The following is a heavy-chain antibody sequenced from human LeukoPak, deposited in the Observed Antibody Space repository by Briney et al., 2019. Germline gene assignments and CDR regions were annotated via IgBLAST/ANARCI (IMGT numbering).Heavy chain of an antibody. CDR3: ARDRGHCSSTSCYSD. V-gene: IGHV3-23*01. Sequence: GGSLRLSCAASGFTFSSYAMSWVRQAPGKGLEWVSAISGSGGSTYYADSVKGRFTISRDNSKNTLYLQMNSLGAEDTAVYYCARDRGHCSSTSCYSDWGQGTLVTVSS. CDR1: GFTFSSYA. D-gene: IGHD2-2*02. CDR2: ISGSGGST. J-gene: IGHJ4*02.